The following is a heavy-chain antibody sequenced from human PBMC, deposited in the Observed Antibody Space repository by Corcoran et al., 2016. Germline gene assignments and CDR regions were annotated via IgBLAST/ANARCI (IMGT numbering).Heavy chain of an antibody. CDR3: AVRPYIPYSSPSYYFDY. CDR1: GYTLTSYY. CDR2: INPSGGST. Sequence: QVQLVQSGAEVKKPGASVKVSCKASGYTLTSYYMHWVRQAPGQGLEWMGIINPSGGSTRYAQKFQGRVTMTRDTSTSTVYMELSSLRSEDTAVYYFAVRPYIPYSSPSYYFDYWGQGSLVTVSS. V-gene: IGHV1-46*01. J-gene: IGHJ4*02. D-gene: IGHD6-13*01.